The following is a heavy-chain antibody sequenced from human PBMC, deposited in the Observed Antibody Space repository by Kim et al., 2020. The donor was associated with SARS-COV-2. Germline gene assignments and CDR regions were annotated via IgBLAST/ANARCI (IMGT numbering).Heavy chain of an antibody. CDR3: ARVRGIAARPLLDY. CDR2: IYYSGST. J-gene: IGHJ4*02. V-gene: IGHV4-59*01. Sequence: SETLSLTCTVSGGSISSYYWSWIRQPPGKGLEWIGYIYYSGSTNYNPSLKSRVTISVDTSKNQFSLKLSSVTAADTAVYYCARVRGIAARPLLDYWGQGTLVTVSS. D-gene: IGHD6-6*01. CDR1: GGSISSYY.